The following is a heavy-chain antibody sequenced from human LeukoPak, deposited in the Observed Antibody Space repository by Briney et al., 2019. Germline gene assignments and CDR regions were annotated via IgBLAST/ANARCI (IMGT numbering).Heavy chain of an antibody. CDR2: IKQDGSEK. D-gene: IGHD2-15*01. Sequence: GGSLRLSCAASGFTFSSYWMSWVRQAPGKGLEWVANIKQDGSEKYYVDSVKGRFTISRDNAKNSLYLQMNSLRAEDTAVYYCARDRSRYCNSGSCSRFDYWGQGTLVTVSS. J-gene: IGHJ4*02. V-gene: IGHV3-7*04. CDR1: GFTFSSYW. CDR3: ARDRSRYCNSGSCSRFDY.